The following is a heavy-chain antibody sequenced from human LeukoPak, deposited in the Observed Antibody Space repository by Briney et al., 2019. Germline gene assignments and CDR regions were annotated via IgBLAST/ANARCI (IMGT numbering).Heavy chain of an antibody. Sequence: PGRSLRLSCAASGFTFSSYAMSWVRQAPGKGLEWVSAISGSGGSTYCADSVKGRFTISRDNSKNTLYLQMNSLRAEDTAVYYCAKGVYCSSTSCLVYFDYWGQGTLVTVSS. J-gene: IGHJ4*02. CDR1: GFTFSSYA. CDR2: ISGSGGST. CDR3: AKGVYCSSTSCLVYFDY. V-gene: IGHV3-23*01. D-gene: IGHD2-2*01.